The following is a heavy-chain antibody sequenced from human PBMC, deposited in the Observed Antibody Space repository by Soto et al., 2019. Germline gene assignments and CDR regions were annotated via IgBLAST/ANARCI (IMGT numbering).Heavy chain of an antibody. D-gene: IGHD5-12*01. Sequence: PXQTLSRTCDXSXXXXXXXSAGWKWXXXTPSXGLEWLGRTYYKSKWYYTYAASVKSRITVSPDTSKNQFSLQLTSVTPEDTAVYYCARGSWDDVSGHYYMDVWEKGTTVTVSS. CDR2: TYYKSKWYY. J-gene: IGHJ6*03. CDR1: XXXXXXXSAG. V-gene: IGHV6-1*01. CDR3: ARGSWDDVSGHYYMDV.